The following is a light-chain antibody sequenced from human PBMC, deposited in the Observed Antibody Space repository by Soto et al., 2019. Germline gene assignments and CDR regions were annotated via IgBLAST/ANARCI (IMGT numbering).Light chain of an antibody. CDR3: AVWDDSLNGLWV. J-gene: IGLJ3*02. CDR1: SSNIGRDT. V-gene: IGLV1-44*01. Sequence: QSVLTQPPSASGTPGQRVIISCSRSSSNIGRDTVNWYRQFPGTAPKLLIYSNNQRPSGVPDRFSGSKSGTSASLAISGLQSEDEADYYCAVWDDSLNGLWVFGGGTKVTVL. CDR2: SNN.